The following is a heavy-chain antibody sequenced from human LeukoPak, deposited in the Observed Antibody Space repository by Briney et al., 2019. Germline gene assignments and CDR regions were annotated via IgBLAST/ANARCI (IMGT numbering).Heavy chain of an antibody. CDR2: INAGNGNT. CDR3: ARDPPTVTTRKYGMDV. J-gene: IGHJ6*02. D-gene: IGHD4-17*01. Sequence: GASVKVSCKASGYTFTSYAMHWVRQAPGQRLEWMGWINAGNGNTKYSQKFQGRVTITRDTSASTAYMELSSLRSEDTAVYYCARDPPTVTTRKYGMDVWGQGTTVTVSS. V-gene: IGHV1-3*01. CDR1: GYTFTSYA.